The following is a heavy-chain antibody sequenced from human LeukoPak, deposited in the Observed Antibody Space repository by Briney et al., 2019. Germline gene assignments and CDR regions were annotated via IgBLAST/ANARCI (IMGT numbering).Heavy chain of an antibody. J-gene: IGHJ4*02. CDR1: GLTFSDYA. D-gene: IGHD3-16*02. CDR3: ARHDSFIPY. V-gene: IGHV3-23*01. Sequence: GGSLRLSCVACGLTFSDYAMSWVRQAPGKGLEWVSGISDSGGSTYYADSVKGRCTISRDNSKNTVSLQMNNLRAEDTAVYFCARHDSFIPYWGQGTLVTVTS. CDR2: ISDSGGST.